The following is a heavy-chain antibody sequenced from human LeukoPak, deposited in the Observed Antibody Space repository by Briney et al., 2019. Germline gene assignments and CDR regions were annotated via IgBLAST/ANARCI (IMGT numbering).Heavy chain of an antibody. D-gene: IGHD3-22*01. CDR3: ARARNDYDTSSFSALDY. CDR2: IWYDGSNI. Sequence: GRSLRLSCAASGFTFSSYGMHWVRQAPGKGPEWLAVIWYDGSNIYYADPVKGRFAISRDNSKNTLYLQINSLRAEDTAVYYCARARNDYDTSSFSALDYWGQGTLVTVSS. CDR1: GFTFSSYG. J-gene: IGHJ4*02. V-gene: IGHV3-33*01.